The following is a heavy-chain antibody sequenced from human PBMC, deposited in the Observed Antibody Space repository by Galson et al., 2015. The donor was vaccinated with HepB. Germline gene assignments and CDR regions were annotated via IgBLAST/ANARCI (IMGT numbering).Heavy chain of an antibody. CDR1: GVSVSSNY. D-gene: IGHD3-16*01. V-gene: IGHV3-53*01. J-gene: IGHJ6*02. CDR2: IYIDGST. CDR3: ASSMGSRPYYGGMDV. Sequence: SLRLSCAASGVSVSSNYMSWVRHAPGMGLEWVSVIYIDGSTPYADSVKGRFTISRDNSKNTLFLQMNSLRAEDTAVYYCASSMGSRPYYGGMDVWGQGTTVTVSS.